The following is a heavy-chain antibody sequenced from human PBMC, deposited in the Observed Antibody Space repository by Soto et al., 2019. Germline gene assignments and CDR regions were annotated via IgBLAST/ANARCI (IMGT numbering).Heavy chain of an antibody. Sequence: DVQLVESGGGLVQPGGSLKLSCATSGFSFIGTAMHCVRQASGKGLEWVGRIRTKPNNYATTYAASATGSFTISRDDSKNTVYLKMNSLKTEDTAVYYCTRPEAPYGYPEAFDSWGQGALVTVSS. D-gene: IGHD5-18*01. CDR2: IRTKPNNYAT. J-gene: IGHJ4*02. CDR3: TRPEAPYGYPEAFDS. CDR1: GFSFIGTA. V-gene: IGHV3-73*02.